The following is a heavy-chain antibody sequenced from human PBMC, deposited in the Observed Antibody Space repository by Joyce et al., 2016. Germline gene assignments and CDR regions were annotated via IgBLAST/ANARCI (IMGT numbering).Heavy chain of an antibody. Sequence: VQLMESGGDLGQSGGSLRLACRISGFIFGDYAMSWVRQSPGKGLEWVAGISGVGREATSYGDSVFGRFTVSRDNSKNILFLQMDNLRADYTAVYYCARSSRTIVGSFYYYYMDVWGNGTTVTVSS. CDR2: ISGVGREAT. D-gene: IGHD1-26*01. CDR1: GFIFGDYA. J-gene: IGHJ6*03. CDR3: ARSSRTIVGSFYYYYMDV. V-gene: IGHV3-23*01.